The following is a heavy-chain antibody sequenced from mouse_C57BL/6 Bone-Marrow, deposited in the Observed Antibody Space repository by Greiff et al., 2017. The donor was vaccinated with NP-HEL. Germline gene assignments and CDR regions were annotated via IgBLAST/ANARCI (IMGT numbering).Heavy chain of an antibody. CDR1: GYSITSGYY. D-gene: IGHD1-2*01. Sequence: VQLKQSGPGLVKPSQSLSLTCSVTGYSITSGYYWNWIRQFPGNKLEWMGYISYDGSNNYNPSLKNRISITRDTSKNQFFLKLNSVTTEDTATYYCARELRPWYFDVWGTGTTVTVSS. J-gene: IGHJ1*03. CDR2: ISYDGSN. V-gene: IGHV3-6*01. CDR3: ARELRPWYFDV.